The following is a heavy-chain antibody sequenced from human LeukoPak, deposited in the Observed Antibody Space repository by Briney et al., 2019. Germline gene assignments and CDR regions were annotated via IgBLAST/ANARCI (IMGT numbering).Heavy chain of an antibody. Sequence: GESLKISCKGSGYSFTSYWISWVRQMPGKGLEWMGIIYPGDSDTRYSPSFEGQVTISADKSISTAYLQWSSLKASDTDMYYCARGNSGYDGGRSFDIWGQGTLVTVSS. J-gene: IGHJ3*02. CDR1: GYSFTSYW. CDR2: IYPGDSDT. D-gene: IGHD5-12*01. V-gene: IGHV5-51*01. CDR3: ARGNSGYDGGRSFDI.